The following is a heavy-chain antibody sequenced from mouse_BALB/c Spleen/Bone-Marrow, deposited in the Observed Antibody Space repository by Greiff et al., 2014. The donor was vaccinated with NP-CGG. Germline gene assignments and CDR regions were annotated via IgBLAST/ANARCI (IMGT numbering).Heavy chain of an antibody. CDR3: ARSLLRADY. CDR2: INPYNDGT. J-gene: IGHJ4*01. D-gene: IGHD1-1*01. V-gene: IGHV1-14*01. CDR1: GYTFTRYV. Sequence: EVQLQESGPELVKPGASVKMSCKASGYTFTRYVMYWVKQKPGQGLEWIGYINPYNDGTKYNEKFKGKATLTSDKSSSTAYMELSSLTSEDSAVYYCARSLLRADYWGQGTSVTVSS.